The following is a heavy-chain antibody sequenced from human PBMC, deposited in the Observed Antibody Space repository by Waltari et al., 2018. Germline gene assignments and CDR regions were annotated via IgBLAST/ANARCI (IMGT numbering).Heavy chain of an antibody. Sequence: EEQLVESGGGLAQPGESLRLSCAASGFTFSRYWMDWVRQAPGKGLVWVSRINRCGGSTTYADSGKGPFTHSRDNAKNTLYVQMNRLRAEDTAVYYCARVATKTYSSPVPGRPYYYGMDVWGQGTTVTISS. CDR3: ARVATKTYSSPVPGRPYYYGMDV. V-gene: IGHV3-74*01. J-gene: IGHJ6*02. CDR1: GFTFSRYW. D-gene: IGHD6-19*01. CDR2: INRCGGST.